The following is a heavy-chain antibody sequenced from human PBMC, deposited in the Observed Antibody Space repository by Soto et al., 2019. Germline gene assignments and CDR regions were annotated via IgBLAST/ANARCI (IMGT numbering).Heavy chain of an antibody. CDR2: IYYSGST. D-gene: IGHD3-22*01. J-gene: IGHJ1*01. CDR3: ARHHGGYYYDSSGYYNPYFQH. Sequence: SETLSLTCTVSGGSISSSSYYWGWIRQPPGKGLEWIGSIYYSGSTYYNPSLKSRVTISVDTSKNQFSLKLSSVTAADTTVYYCARHHGGYYYDSSGYYNPYFQHWGQGTLVTVSS. CDR1: GGSISSSSYY. V-gene: IGHV4-39*01.